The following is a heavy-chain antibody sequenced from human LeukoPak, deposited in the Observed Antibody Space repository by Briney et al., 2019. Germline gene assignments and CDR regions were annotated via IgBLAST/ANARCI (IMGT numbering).Heavy chain of an antibody. CDR2: IYPGDSNN. CDR3: ARRERKQGTYYNYYGMDV. V-gene: IGHV5-51*01. CDR1: GYSFTNFW. J-gene: IGHJ6*02. Sequence: GESPKISCHGSGYSFTNFWIGWVRQMPGKGVEWMGLIYPGDSNNRYSPSIQGQVTISADKSTSTAYLQWSSLKASDTAIYYCARRERKQGTYYNYYGMDVWGQGTTVTVSS.